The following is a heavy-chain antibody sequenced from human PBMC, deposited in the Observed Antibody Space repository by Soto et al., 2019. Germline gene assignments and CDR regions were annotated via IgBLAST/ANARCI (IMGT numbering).Heavy chain of an antibody. CDR3: ARENYGDYLNWFDP. V-gene: IGHV3-11*04. CDR1: GFSFSDYY. CDR2: ISSRSGTI. D-gene: IGHD4-17*01. Sequence: GGSLRLSCAASGFSFSDYYMTWIRQAPGQGLEWVSYISSRSGTIFYADSVKGRFTISRDNAKNSLYLQMNSLRDEDTAVYYCARENYGDYLNWFDPWGQGTLVTVSS. J-gene: IGHJ5*02.